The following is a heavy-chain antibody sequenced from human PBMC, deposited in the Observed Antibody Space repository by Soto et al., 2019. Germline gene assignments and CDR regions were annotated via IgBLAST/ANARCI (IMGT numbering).Heavy chain of an antibody. CDR2: IKNKGDGGTT. D-gene: IGHD2-21*01. V-gene: IGHV3-15*01. J-gene: IGHJ4*02. CDR3: TTGHCDGRY. CDR1: GFTFNNAW. Sequence: EVQLVGSGGGLVQPGGSLRLSCAASGFTFNNAWMSWVRQVSEKGLEWVGRIKNKGDGGTTDYTAAEKGRFSISRDDYENTAYQQMNSLKPEDTGVYYCTTGHCDGRYWGPGTVVTVSS.